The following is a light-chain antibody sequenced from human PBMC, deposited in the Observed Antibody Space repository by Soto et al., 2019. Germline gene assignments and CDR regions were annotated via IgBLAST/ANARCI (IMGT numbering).Light chain of an antibody. V-gene: IGKV3-20*01. CDR3: RQYGRSPRT. Sequence: SVLTLSPGTLSSSPGQRATISCRASLNVKRSYLARYQHKPGQAPRLLIYGASSRASGIPARFSGSGSGTDFTLTIRRLEPEDFAVYYVRQYGRSPRTFGQGTKVDI. J-gene: IGKJ1*01. CDR1: LNVKRSY. CDR2: GAS.